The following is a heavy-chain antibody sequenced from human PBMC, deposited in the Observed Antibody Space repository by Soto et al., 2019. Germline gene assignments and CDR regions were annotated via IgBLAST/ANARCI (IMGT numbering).Heavy chain of an antibody. V-gene: IGHV3-33*01. CDR2: IWSDGSDK. J-gene: IGHJ4*02. CDR1: GFTFSDSG. CDR3: VRGNRYSSSSGWGGGFDY. Sequence: QVQLVESGGGVVQPGGSLRLSCATSGFTFSDSGMHWVRQAPGKGLEWVAVIWSDGSDKSYADSVEGRFTISRDNSKNPLYLQMNSLRAEETAVYYCVRGNRYSSSSGWGGGFDYWGQGTLVTVSS. D-gene: IGHD6-6*01.